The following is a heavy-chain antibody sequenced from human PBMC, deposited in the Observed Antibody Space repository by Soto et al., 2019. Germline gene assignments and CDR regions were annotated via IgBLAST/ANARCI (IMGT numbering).Heavy chain of an antibody. CDR3: ASYSNYKFDY. Sequence: SETLSLTCTVSGGSISSYYLSWIRQPPGKGLEWIGYIYYSGSTNYNPSLKSRVTISVDTSKNQFSLKLSSVTAADTAVYYCASYSNYKFDYWGQGTLVTVSS. D-gene: IGHD4-4*01. V-gene: IGHV4-59*01. CDR1: GGSISSYY. CDR2: IYYSGST. J-gene: IGHJ4*02.